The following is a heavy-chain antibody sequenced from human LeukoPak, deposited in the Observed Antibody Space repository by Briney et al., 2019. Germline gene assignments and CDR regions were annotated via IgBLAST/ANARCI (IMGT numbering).Heavy chain of an antibody. Sequence: GASVKVSCKASGYTFTAYYMHWVRQAPGQGLEWMGWINPNTGGTDYAQRFQGRVTMTRDTSISTAYMELSSLISDDTAVYYCARGGVTSVVDVWGKGTTVTISS. V-gene: IGHV1-2*02. CDR3: ARGGVTSVVDV. J-gene: IGHJ6*04. CDR1: GYTFTAYY. D-gene: IGHD4-23*01. CDR2: INPNTGGT.